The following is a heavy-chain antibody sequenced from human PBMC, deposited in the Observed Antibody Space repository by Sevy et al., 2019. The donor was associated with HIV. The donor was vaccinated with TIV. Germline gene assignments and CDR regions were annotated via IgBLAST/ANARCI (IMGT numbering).Heavy chain of an antibody. CDR2: LNPGNGNT. CDR1: GYTFATYT. V-gene: IGHV1-3*01. CDR3: ARDPYARRGFDY. D-gene: IGHD3-16*01. Sequence: GESLKISCKASGYTFATYTLHWVRQAPGQSLEWMGWLNPGNGNTRYSQKFQGRVTITRDTSARTAYMELTSLTSEDTAVYYCARDPYARRGFDYWGQGTLVTVSS. J-gene: IGHJ4*02.